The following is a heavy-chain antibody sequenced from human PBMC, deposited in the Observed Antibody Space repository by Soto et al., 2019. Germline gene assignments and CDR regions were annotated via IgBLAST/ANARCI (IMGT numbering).Heavy chain of an antibody. CDR3: AKDRGGSGWRFDY. V-gene: IGHV3-23*01. CDR2: IAASGATT. CDR1: GFTFGNYA. Sequence: GGSLRLSCAASGFTFGNYAVGWVRQAPGKGLEWVSAIAASGATTYYADSVKGRLTVSRDNSKNTLYLQMNSLRAEDTAVYYCAKDRGGSGWRFDYWGQGTLATVSS. J-gene: IGHJ4*02. D-gene: IGHD6-19*01.